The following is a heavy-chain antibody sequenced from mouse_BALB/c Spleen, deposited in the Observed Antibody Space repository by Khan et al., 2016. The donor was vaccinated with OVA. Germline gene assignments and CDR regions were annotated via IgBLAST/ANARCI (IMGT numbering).Heavy chain of an antibody. CDR3: WILL. CDR1: GFTFSNYW. J-gene: IGHJ2*01. CDR2: IRLKSDDYVT. Sequence: EVQLQESGGGLVQPGGSMKLSCVASGFTFSNYWMNWVRQSPEKGLVWVAEIRLKSDDYVTHYAVSVKGWFPISRDDSESSVYLQMNNVIAEDTCIYYCWILLWGQGTTRTVSS. V-gene: IGHV6-6*02.